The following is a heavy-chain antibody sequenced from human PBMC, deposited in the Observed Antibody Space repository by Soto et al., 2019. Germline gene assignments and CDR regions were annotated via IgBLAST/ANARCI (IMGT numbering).Heavy chain of an antibody. CDR2: IDWDDDK. J-gene: IGHJ3*02. Sequence: FSRSGPTLVNPTQTLTLTCTFSGFSLSTSGMCVSWIRQPPGKALEWLARIDWDDDKYYSTSLKTRLTISKDTSKNQVVLTMTNMDPVDTATYYCARMRDNWNPTGAFDIWGQGTMVTVSS. CDR3: ARMRDNWNPTGAFDI. D-gene: IGHD1-20*01. V-gene: IGHV2-70*11. CDR1: GFSLSTSGMC.